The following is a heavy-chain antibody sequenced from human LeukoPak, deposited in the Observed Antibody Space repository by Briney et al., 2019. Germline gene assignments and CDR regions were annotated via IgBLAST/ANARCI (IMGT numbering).Heavy chain of an antibody. Sequence: GGSLRLSCAASGFTFSSYSMSWVRQAPGKGLEWVSAISGSGGSTYYADSVKGRFTISRDNSKNTLYLQMSSLKGEDTAVYYCAKAAENTVTVVVDALDIWGQGTMVTVSS. CDR1: GFTFSSYS. V-gene: IGHV3-23*01. CDR2: ISGSGGST. CDR3: AKAAENTVTVVVDALDI. D-gene: IGHD3-22*01. J-gene: IGHJ3*02.